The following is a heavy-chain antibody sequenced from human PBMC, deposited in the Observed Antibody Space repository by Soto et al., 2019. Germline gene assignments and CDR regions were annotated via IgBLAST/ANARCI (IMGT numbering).Heavy chain of an antibody. CDR2: MSHSGNN. CDR3: SRKAGMTVDP. Sequence: QVQLQESGPGLVEPSETLSLTCTVSGASITRGGYYWAWIRQLPGKGLQWLGYMSHSGNNFYNPSIKSRLRMSVATSENQFSLNLRSVTAADTAVYYCSRKAGMTVDPWGQGTLVNVSS. V-gene: IGHV4-31*03. D-gene: IGHD6-19*01. CDR1: GASITRGGYY. J-gene: IGHJ5*02.